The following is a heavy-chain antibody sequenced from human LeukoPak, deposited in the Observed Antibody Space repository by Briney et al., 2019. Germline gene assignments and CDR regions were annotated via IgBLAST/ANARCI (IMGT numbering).Heavy chain of an antibody. J-gene: IGHJ4*02. CDR1: GFTFSSYS. D-gene: IGHD3-10*01. CDR2: ISSSSSYI. CDR3: ARDSERRLLWFGEFDY. V-gene: IGHV3-21*01. Sequence: GGSLRLSCAASGFTFSSYSMNWVRQAPGKGLEWVSSISSSSSYIYYADSVKGRFTISRDNAKNSLYLQMNSLRAEDTAVYYCARDSERRLLWFGEFDYWGQGTLVTVSS.